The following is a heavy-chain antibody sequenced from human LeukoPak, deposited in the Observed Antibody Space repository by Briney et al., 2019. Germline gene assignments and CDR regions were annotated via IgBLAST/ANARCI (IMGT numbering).Heavy chain of an antibody. J-gene: IGHJ4*02. CDR1: GGTFSSYA. CDR2: IIPILGIA. CDR3: ARVSYYGSGSLFDY. Sequence: SVKVSCKASGGTFSSYAISWVRQAPGQGLEWMGRIIPILGIANYAQKFQGRVTITADKSTSTVYMELRSLRSDDTAVYYCARVSYYGSGSLFDYWGQGTLVTVSS. D-gene: IGHD3-10*01. V-gene: IGHV1-69*04.